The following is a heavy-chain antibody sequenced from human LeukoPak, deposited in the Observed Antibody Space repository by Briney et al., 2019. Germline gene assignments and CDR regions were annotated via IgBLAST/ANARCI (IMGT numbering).Heavy chain of an antibody. Sequence: SETLSLTCTVSGGSISSYYWSWIRQPPGKGLEWIGYIYYSGSTNYNPSLKSRVTISVDTSKNQFSLMLSSVTAADTAVYYCAGGEYDSSGYYTLLDYWGEGTLVSVSS. CDR2: IYYSGST. CDR3: AGGEYDSSGYYTLLDY. D-gene: IGHD3-22*01. V-gene: IGHV4-59*01. CDR1: GGSISSYY. J-gene: IGHJ4*02.